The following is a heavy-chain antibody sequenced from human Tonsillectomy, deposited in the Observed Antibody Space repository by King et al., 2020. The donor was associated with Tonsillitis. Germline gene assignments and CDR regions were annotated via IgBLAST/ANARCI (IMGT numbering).Heavy chain of an antibody. CDR3: ARAIRLDY. CDR2: ISGSSRYT. J-gene: IGHJ4*02. V-gene: IGHV3-11*05. Sequence: VQLVESGGGLVKPGGSLRLSCAASGFNFSDYYMTWIRPAPGKGLERVSYISGSSRYTNYADSVKGRFTISRDNAKNSLYLQMNSLRAEDTAVYYCARAIRLDYWGQGTLVTVSS. CDR1: GFNFSDYY.